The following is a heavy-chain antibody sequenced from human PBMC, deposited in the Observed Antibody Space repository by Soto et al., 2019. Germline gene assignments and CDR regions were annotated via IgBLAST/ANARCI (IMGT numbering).Heavy chain of an antibody. Sequence: QVQLVESGGGVVQPGRSLRLSCAASGFTFSSYAIHWVRQAPGKGLEWVAVISYDGSNKYYADSVKGRFTISRDNSKNTLFLQMNSLRAEDTALYYCARPLWRDDDNWGYFDLWGRGTLVTVSS. CDR3: ARPLWRDDDNWGYFDL. V-gene: IGHV3-30-3*01. D-gene: IGHD1-1*01. J-gene: IGHJ2*01. CDR2: ISYDGSNK. CDR1: GFTFSSYA.